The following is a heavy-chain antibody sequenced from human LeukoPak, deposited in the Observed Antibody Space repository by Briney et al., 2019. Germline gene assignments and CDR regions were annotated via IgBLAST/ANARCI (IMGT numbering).Heavy chain of an antibody. CDR2: IYYSGST. Sequence: SETLSLTCTVSGGSISSYYWSWIRQPPGKGLEWIGYIYYSGSTNYNPSLKSRVAISVDTSKNQFSLKLSSVTAADTAVYYRATTSTGDYYYYYMDVWGKGTTVTVSS. V-gene: IGHV4-59*01. D-gene: IGHD2-8*02. CDR1: GGSISSYY. CDR3: ATTSTGDYYYYYMDV. J-gene: IGHJ6*03.